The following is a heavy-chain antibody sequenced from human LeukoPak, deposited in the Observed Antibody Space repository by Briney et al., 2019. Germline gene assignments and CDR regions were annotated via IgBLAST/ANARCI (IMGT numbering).Heavy chain of an antibody. CDR2: INPNSGGT. J-gene: IGHJ3*02. Sequence: GAAVKVSRKASLYTLTGYYMHSVRPAPGRGLEWMGWINPNSGGTNYAQKFQGRVTMTRDTSISTAYMELSRLRSDDTAVYYCASDGGAGAFDIWGQGTMVTVSS. D-gene: IGHD3-16*01. V-gene: IGHV1-2*02. CDR3: ASDGGAGAFDI. CDR1: LYTLTGYY.